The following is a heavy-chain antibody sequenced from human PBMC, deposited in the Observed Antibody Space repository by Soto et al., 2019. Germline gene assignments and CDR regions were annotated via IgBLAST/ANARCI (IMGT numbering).Heavy chain of an antibody. J-gene: IGHJ4*02. Sequence: SETLSLTCAVYGGSFSGYYWSWIRQPPGKGLEWIGEINHSGSTNYNPSLKSRVTISVDTSKNQFSLKLSSVTAADTAVYYCAIIRSIAATYFDYWGQGTLVTVSS. CDR2: INHSGST. D-gene: IGHD6-6*01. CDR1: GGSFSGYY. CDR3: AIIRSIAATYFDY. V-gene: IGHV4-34*01.